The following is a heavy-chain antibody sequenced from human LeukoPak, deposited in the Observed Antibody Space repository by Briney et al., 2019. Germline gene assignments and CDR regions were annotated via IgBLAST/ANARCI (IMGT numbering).Heavy chain of an antibody. J-gene: IGHJ4*02. CDR1: GFTVSTNY. D-gene: IGHD3-3*01. V-gene: IGHV3-30*02. CDR2: IRYDGSNK. Sequence: GGSLRLSCAASGFTVSTNYMNWVRQAPGKGLEWVAFIRYDGSNKYYADSVKGRFTISRDNSKNTLYLQMNSLRAEDTAVYYCAKEATPIFGVVPPDYWGQGTLVTVSS. CDR3: AKEATPIFGVVPPDY.